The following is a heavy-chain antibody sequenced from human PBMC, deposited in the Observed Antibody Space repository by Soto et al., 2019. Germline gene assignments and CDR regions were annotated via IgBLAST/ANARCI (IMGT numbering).Heavy chain of an antibody. V-gene: IGHV1-3*01. J-gene: IGHJ4*02. CDR1: GYTFTSYG. D-gene: IGHD3-22*01. Sequence: ASVKVSCKASGYTFTSYGINWVRQAPGRGLEWMGWINPGNGNTKYSQQFQGRVIIDRDTSASTAYMELSSLGSEDTAVYCCARGGYFDSSNYLAYWGLGTLVTVSS. CDR3: ARGGYFDSSNYLAY. CDR2: INPGNGNT.